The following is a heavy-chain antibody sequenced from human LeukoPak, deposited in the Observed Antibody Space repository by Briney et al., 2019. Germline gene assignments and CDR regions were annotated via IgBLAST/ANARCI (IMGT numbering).Heavy chain of an antibody. CDR2: INTNTGNP. J-gene: IGHJ1*01. Sequence: GASVKVSCKASGYTFTDYAMNWVRQAPGQGLEWMGWINTNTGNPTYAQGFTGRFVFSLDTSVNTSYLQISSLKAEDTAVYYCARDSVPMIVVVIADPEYFQHWGQGTLVTVSS. V-gene: IGHV7-4-1*02. CDR1: GYTFTDYA. CDR3: ARDSVPMIVVVIADPEYFQH. D-gene: IGHD3-22*01.